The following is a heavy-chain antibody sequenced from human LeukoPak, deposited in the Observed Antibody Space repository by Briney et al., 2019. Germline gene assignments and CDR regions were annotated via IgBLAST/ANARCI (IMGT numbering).Heavy chain of an antibody. CDR3: ARMNYYDSILGNWFDP. CDR1: GYTFTIYD. J-gene: IGHJ5*02. CDR2: MSPNSGNT. V-gene: IGHV1-8*01. Sequence: ASVKVSCTASGYTFTIYDINWVRQAPGQGLEWMVWMSPNSGNTGYAQKFQGRVTMTRNTSISTAYMELSSLRSEDTAVYYCARMNYYDSILGNWFDPWGQGTLVTVSS. D-gene: IGHD3-22*01.